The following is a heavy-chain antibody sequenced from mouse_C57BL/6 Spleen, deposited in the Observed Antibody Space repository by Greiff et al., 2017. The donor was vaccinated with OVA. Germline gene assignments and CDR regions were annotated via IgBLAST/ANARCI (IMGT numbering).Heavy chain of an antibody. V-gene: IGHV8-12*01. D-gene: IGHD2-2*01. CDR2: IYWDDDK. CDR1: GLSLSTYGMG. J-gene: IGHJ4*01. CDR3: ARRMVTTLDYAMDY. Sequence: QVTLKASGPGILQSSQTLSLTCSFSGLSLSTYGMGVSWIRQPSGKGLEWLAHIYWDDDKCYNTSLKSRLTISKDTSRNQVFLRITSVDTADTATYYSARRMVTTLDYAMDYWGQGTSVTVSS.